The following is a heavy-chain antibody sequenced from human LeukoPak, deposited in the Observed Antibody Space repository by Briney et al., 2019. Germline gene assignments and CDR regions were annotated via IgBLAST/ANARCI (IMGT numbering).Heavy chain of an antibody. J-gene: IGHJ4*02. Sequence: SVKVSCKASGYTFTSYHMHWVRQAPGQGLEWMGKINLSGGSTTYAQKFQGRVTMTRDTSTSTVYMELSSLRSEDTAVYYCARDYVDDIPMIKDYWGQGTLVTVSS. CDR3: ARDYVDDIPMIKDY. V-gene: IGHV1-46*01. CDR1: GYTFTSYH. D-gene: IGHD2-8*01. CDR2: INLSGGST.